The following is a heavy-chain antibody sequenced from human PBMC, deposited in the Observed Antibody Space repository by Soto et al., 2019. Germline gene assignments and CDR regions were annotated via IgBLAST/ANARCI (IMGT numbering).Heavy chain of an antibody. CDR3: ARGSSSSWFHYYGMDA. V-gene: IGHV1-69*01. D-gene: IGHD6-6*01. Sequence: QVQLVQSGAEVKKPGSSVKVSCKASGGTFSSHAISWVRQAPGQGLEWMGGIIPIFGTANYAQKFQGRVMITADESTSTAYMELSSLRSEDTAVYYCARGSSSSWFHYYGMDAWGQGTTVTVSS. J-gene: IGHJ6*02. CDR1: GGTFSSHA. CDR2: IIPIFGTA.